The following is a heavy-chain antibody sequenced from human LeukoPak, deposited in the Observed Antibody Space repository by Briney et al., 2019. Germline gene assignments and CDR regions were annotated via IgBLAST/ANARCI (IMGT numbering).Heavy chain of an antibody. J-gene: IGHJ4*02. CDR1: GCSISSYY. CDR2: IYSCGST. CDR3: ARQYGSSGYPLDY. Sequence: PSGTLSLTCTVSGCSISSYYWSWIRQPPGKGLEWIGYIYSCGSTNYNPSLKSRGTISVDTSKNQFPLKLSSVTAADTALYYCARQYGSSGYPLDYWGQGTLVTVSS. D-gene: IGHD3-22*01. V-gene: IGHV4-59*08.